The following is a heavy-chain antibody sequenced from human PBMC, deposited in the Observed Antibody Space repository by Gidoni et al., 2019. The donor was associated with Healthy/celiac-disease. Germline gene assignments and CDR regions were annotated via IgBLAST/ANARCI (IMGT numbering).Heavy chain of an antibody. CDR2: IKSKTDGGTT. D-gene: IGHD4-17*01. CDR1: GFTFSNAW. Sequence: EVQLVESGGGLVTPGGSLRLSCAASGFTFSNAWMSWVRQAPGKGLEWVGRIKSKTDGGTTDYAAPVKGRFTISRDDSKNTLYLQMNSLKTEDTAVYYCTTRDYGDYNDAFDIWGQGTMVTVSS. J-gene: IGHJ3*02. V-gene: IGHV3-15*01. CDR3: TTRDYGDYNDAFDI.